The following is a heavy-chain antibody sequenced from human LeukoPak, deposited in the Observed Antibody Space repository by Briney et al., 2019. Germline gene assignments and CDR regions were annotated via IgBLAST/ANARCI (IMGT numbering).Heavy chain of an antibody. CDR1: GASIRSGDYY. J-gene: IGHJ4*02. D-gene: IGHD3-10*01. CDR2: IYYSGST. V-gene: IGHV4-39*01. CDR3: ARYSLLRSQPARSYDY. Sequence: SQTLSLTCTVSGASIRSGDYYWSWIRQPPGKGLEWIGSIYYSGSTYYNPSLKSRVTMSVDTSKNQFSLKLSSVTAADTAVYYCARYSLLRSQPARSYDYWGQGTLDTVSS.